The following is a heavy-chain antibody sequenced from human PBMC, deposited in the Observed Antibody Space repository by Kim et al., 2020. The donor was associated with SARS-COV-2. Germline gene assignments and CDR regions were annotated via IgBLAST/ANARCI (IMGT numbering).Heavy chain of an antibody. D-gene: IGHD6-6*01. CDR3: ARGVGVIAARRAANWFDP. V-gene: IGHV1-8*01. CDR2: MNPNSGNT. J-gene: IGHJ5*02. CDR1: GYTFTSYD. Sequence: ASVKVSCKASGYTFTSYDINWVRQATGQGLEWMGWMNPNSGNTGYAQKFQGRVTMTRNTSISTAYMELSSLRSEDTAVYYCARGVGVIAARRAANWFDPWGQGPLVTVSS.